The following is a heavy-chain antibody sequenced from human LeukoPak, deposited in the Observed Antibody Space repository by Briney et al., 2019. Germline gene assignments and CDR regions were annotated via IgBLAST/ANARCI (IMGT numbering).Heavy chain of an antibody. Sequence: ASVKVSCKSSGYTFSSYAISWVRQAPGQGLEWMGWISTYNGNTNYAQKFQGRVTLTTDTSTSTGYMDLRSLRSDDTAVYHCARVALGSWYFDLWGRGTLVTVSS. CDR2: ISTYNGNT. CDR3: ARVALGSWYFDL. V-gene: IGHV1-18*01. D-gene: IGHD2-15*01. J-gene: IGHJ2*01. CDR1: GYTFSSYA.